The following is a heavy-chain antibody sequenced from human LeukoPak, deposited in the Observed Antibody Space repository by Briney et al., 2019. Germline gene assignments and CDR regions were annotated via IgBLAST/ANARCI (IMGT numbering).Heavy chain of an antibody. J-gene: IGHJ3*02. D-gene: IGHD4-23*01. CDR2: INHSGST. V-gene: IGHV4-34*01. CDR3: ARVPTTVVIDAFDI. Sequence: SETPSLTCAVYGGSFSGYYWSWIRQPPGKGLEWIGEINHSGSTNYNPSLKSRVTISVDTSKNQFSLKLSSVTAADTAVYYCARVPTTVVIDAFDIWGQGSMVTVSS. CDR1: GGSFSGYY.